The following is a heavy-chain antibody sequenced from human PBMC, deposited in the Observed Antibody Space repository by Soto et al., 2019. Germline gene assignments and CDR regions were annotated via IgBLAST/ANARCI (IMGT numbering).Heavy chain of an antibody. CDR3: AREPYSSSSLISGYFDY. V-gene: IGHV3-23*01. CDR2: ISGSGGST. CDR1: GFTFSTYA. Sequence: GGSLRLSCAASGFTFSTYAMSWVRQAPGKGLEWVSAISGSGGSTYYADSVKGRFTISRDNSKNTLYLQMNSLRAEDTAVYYCAREPYSSSSLISGYFDYWGQGTLVTVSS. D-gene: IGHD6-6*01. J-gene: IGHJ4*02.